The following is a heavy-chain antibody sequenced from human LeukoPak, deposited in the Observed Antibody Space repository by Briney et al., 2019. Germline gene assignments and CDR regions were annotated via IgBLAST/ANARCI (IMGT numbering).Heavy chain of an antibody. V-gene: IGHV3-23*01. D-gene: IGHD6-13*01. J-gene: IGHJ4*02. CDR2: ISGSGGST. CDR3: AKDRVGYSSSWLRFDY. CDR1: GITFRNAW. Sequence: GGSLRLSCAASGITFRNAWMSWVRQAPGKGLEWVSAISGSGGSTYYADSVKGRFTISRDNSKNTLYLQMNSLRAEDTAVYYCAKDRVGYSSSWLRFDYWGQGTLVTVSS.